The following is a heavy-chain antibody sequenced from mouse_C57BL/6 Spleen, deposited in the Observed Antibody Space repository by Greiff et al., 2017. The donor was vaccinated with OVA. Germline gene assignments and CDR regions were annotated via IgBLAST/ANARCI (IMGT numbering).Heavy chain of an antibody. V-gene: IGHV1-42*01. D-gene: IGHD2-3*01. CDR3: ARKGYDGFDY. Sequence: VQLQQSGPELVKPGASVKISCKASGYSFTGYYMNWVKQSPEKSLEWIGEINPSTGGTTYNQKFKAKATLTVDKSSSTAYMQLKSLTSEDSAVYYCARKGYDGFDYWGQGTTRTVSS. J-gene: IGHJ2*01. CDR2: INPSTGGT. CDR1: GYSFTGYY.